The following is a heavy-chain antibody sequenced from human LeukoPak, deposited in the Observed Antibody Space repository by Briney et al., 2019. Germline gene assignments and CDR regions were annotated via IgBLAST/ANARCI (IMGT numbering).Heavy chain of an antibody. D-gene: IGHD3-3*01. CDR2: INPSGGST. J-gene: IGHJ4*02. Sequence: ASVKVSCKASGYTFTGYYMHWVRQAPGQGLEWMGIINPSGGSTSYAQKFQGRVTMTRDTSTSTVYMELSSLRSEDTAVYYCARAPEDFWSGYHWDYWGQGTLVTVSS. CDR1: GYTFTGYY. V-gene: IGHV1-46*01. CDR3: ARAPEDFWSGYHWDY.